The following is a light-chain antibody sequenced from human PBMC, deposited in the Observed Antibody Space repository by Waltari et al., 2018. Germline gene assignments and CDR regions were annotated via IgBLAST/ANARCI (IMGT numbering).Light chain of an antibody. Sequence: IVLTQSPATLSLSQGERSTLSCRASQSGARYLDWYQQKPGQAPRLLIYAASNRATGIPARLSGSGSVTDFTLTSSGLEADDFAVYFWQQRGNAPTTFGQGTRRE. J-gene: IGKJ5*01. CDR3: QQRGNAPTT. CDR2: AAS. CDR1: QSGARY. V-gene: IGKV3-11*01.